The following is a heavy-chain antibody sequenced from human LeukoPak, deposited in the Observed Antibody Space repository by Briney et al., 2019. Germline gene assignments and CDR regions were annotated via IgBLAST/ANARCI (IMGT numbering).Heavy chain of an antibody. Sequence: PGGSLRLSCAASGFTFSSYEMNWVRQAPGKGLEWVSYISSSGSTIYYADSVKGRFTISRDNAKNSLYLQMNSLRAEDTAVYYCARGGLLRYFDWLPTPPDYWGQGTLVTVSS. CDR2: ISSSGSTI. CDR1: GFTFSSYE. D-gene: IGHD3-9*01. CDR3: ARGGLLRYFDWLPTPPDY. V-gene: IGHV3-48*03. J-gene: IGHJ4*02.